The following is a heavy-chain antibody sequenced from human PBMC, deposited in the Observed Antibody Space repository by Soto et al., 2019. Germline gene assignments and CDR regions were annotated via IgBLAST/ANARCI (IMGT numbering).Heavy chain of an antibody. CDR3: THPGYSSSSLDYYYGMDV. CDR1: GFTFGDYA. D-gene: IGHD6-6*01. V-gene: IGHV3-49*05. Sequence: EVQLVESGGGLVKPGRSLRLSCTASGFTFGDYAMSWFRQAPGKGLEWVGFITRKAYGGTTEYAASVKGRFTISRVDSKSIAYLQMNSLKTEDTAVYYCTHPGYSSSSLDYYYGMDVWGQGTTVTVSS. CDR2: ITRKAYGGTT. J-gene: IGHJ6*02.